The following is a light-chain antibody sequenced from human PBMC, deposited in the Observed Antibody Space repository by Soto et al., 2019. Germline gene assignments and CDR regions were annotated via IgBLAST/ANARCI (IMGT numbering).Light chain of an antibody. J-gene: IGKJ4*01. Sequence: DIQMTQSPSSLSASVGDRVTITCRASQTISTYLSWFQQKPGKYPKVLIYAASTLQSGVPSRFSGSASGAEFNLTISNLQSEDFATYYCQQSFSPILTFGGGTKVDIK. CDR2: AAS. CDR1: QTISTY. CDR3: QQSFSPILT. V-gene: IGKV1-39*01.